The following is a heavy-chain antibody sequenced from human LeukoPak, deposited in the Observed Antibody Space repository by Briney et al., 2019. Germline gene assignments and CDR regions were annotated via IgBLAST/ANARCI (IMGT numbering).Heavy chain of an antibody. CDR2: IRYDGSTR. J-gene: IGHJ4*02. CDR3: AAVDKRVGFDC. D-gene: IGHD5-12*01. V-gene: IGHV3-30*02. Sequence: GGSLRLSCAASGFTFIDLGMHWVRQAPGKGLEWVAFIRYDGSTRSYADSVKGRFTISRDNSKNTLYLQMSGLRVDETALYYCAAVDKRVGFDCWGQGTLVTVSS. CDR1: GFTFIDLG.